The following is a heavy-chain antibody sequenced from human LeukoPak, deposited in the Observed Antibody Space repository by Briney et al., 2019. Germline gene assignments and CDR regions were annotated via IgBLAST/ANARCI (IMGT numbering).Heavy chain of an antibody. J-gene: IGHJ4*02. CDR2: INHSGST. Sequence: PSETLSLTCAVYGGSFSGYYWSWIRQPPGKGLEWIGEINHSGSTNYNPSLKSRVTISVDTSKNQFSLKLSSVTAADTAVYYCATQKRLKSGYSYGYRSRAPIYYFDYWGQGTLVTVSS. V-gene: IGHV4-34*01. CDR3: ATQKRLKSGYSYGYRSRAPIYYFDY. D-gene: IGHD5-18*01. CDR1: GGSFSGYY.